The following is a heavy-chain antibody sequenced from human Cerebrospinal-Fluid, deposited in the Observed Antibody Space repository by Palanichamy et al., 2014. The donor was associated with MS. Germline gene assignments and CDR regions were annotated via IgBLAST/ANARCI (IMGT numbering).Heavy chain of an antibody. J-gene: IGHJ4*02. D-gene: IGHD3-10*01. CDR1: GGSISGSRYY. CDR3: ASQDGNFGSGNYRYFFDY. V-gene: IGHV4-39*01. CDR2: IYYSGET. Sequence: QLHHQESGPGLVRPSETLSLTCSVSGGSISGSRYYWGWIRQPPGKGLEWIGSIYYSGETYYSPSLKSRVTISVDTSKNQVSLKLSSVTAADTAVYYCASQDGNFGSGNYRYFFDYWGQGILVSVSS.